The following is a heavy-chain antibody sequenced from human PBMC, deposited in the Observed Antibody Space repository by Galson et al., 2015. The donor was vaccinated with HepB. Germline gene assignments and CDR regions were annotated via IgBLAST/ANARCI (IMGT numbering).Heavy chain of an antibody. J-gene: IGHJ4*02. Sequence: SVKVSCKASGGTFSSYAISWVRQAPGQGLEWMGRIIPILGIANYAQKFQGRVTITADKSTSTAYMELSSLRSEDTAVYYCASTGISGSYPDYWGQGTLVTVSS. D-gene: IGHD1-26*01. CDR2: IIPILGIA. CDR1: GGTFSSYA. CDR3: ASTGISGSYPDY. V-gene: IGHV1-69*04.